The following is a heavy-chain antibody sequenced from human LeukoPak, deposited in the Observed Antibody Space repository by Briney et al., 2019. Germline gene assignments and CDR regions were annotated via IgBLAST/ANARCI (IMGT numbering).Heavy chain of an antibody. V-gene: IGHV3-30*01. CDR3: ARGEYCSSTSCHYYYYYMDV. CDR2: ISYDGSNK. J-gene: IGHJ6*03. CDR1: GFTFSSYA. Sequence: GGSLRLSCAASGFTFSSYAMHWVRQAPGKGLEWVAVISYDGSNKYYADSVKGRFTISRDNSKNTLYLQMNSLRAEDTAVYYCARGEYCSSTSCHYYYYYMDVWGKGTTVTVSS. D-gene: IGHD2-2*01.